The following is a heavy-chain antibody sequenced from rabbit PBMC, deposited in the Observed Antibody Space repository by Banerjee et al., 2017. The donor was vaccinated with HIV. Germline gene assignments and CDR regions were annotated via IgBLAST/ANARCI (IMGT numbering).Heavy chain of an antibody. J-gene: IGHJ4*01. Sequence: QQQLEESGGGLVKPGGTLTLTCKASGIDFSNHYYMCWVRQAPGKGLELIACIVTSTGSTWYASWVNGRFTISRSTSLNTVDLKMTSLTAADTATYFCASNTYDDYGDYFGEYYFNLWGPGTLVTVS. D-gene: IGHD2-1*01. CDR2: IVTSTGST. CDR1: GIDFSNHYY. V-gene: IGHV1S43*01. CDR3: ASNTYDDYGDYFGEYYFNL.